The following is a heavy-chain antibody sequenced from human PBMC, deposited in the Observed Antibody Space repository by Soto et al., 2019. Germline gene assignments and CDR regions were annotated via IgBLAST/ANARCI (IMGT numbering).Heavy chain of an antibody. Sequence: TGGSLRLSCAASGFTFSSYGMHWVRQAPGKGLEWVAVISYDGSNKYYADSVKGRFTISRDNSKNTLYLQMNSLRAEDTAVYYCAKWDSSGFPSRSNWFDPWGQGTLVTVSS. CDR3: AKWDSSGFPSRSNWFDP. CDR1: GFTFSSYG. D-gene: IGHD3-22*01. V-gene: IGHV3-30*18. J-gene: IGHJ5*02. CDR2: ISYDGSNK.